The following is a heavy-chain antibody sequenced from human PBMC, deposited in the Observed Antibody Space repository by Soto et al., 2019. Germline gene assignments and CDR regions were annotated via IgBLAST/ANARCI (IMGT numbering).Heavy chain of an antibody. D-gene: IGHD6-19*01. CDR2: IYYSGTT. J-gene: IGHJ4*02. V-gene: IGHV4-39*01. Sequence: QLQLQESGPGLVKPSETLSLTCTVSIGSISSSNYHWGWIRQAPGKGLECIGSIYYSGTTYYNPSLKSRVTISVETSKNQFSLKLSSVTAADTAVYYCARRKHGDSSGWGEFDYWGQGTLVTVSS. CDR3: ARRKHGDSSGWGEFDY. CDR1: IGSISSSNYH.